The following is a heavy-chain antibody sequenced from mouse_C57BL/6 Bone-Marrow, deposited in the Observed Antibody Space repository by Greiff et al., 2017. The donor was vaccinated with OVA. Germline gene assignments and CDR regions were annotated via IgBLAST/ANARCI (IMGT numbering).Heavy chain of an antibody. CDR1: GYAFTNYL. D-gene: IGHD2-4*01. J-gene: IGHJ3*01. Sequence: VQLQQSGAELVRPGTSVKVSCKASGYAFTNYLIEWVKQRPGQGLEWIGVINPGSGGTNYNEKFKGKATLTADKSSSTAYMQLSSLTSEDSAVYFCARVYDYDGCPWFAYWGQGTLVTVSA. CDR3: ARVYDYDGCPWFAY. V-gene: IGHV1-54*01. CDR2: INPGSGGT.